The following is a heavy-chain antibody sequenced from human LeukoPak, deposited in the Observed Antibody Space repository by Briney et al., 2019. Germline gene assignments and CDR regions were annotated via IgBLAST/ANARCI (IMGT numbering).Heavy chain of an antibody. CDR1: GFSFRSHW. V-gene: IGHV3-48*04. Sequence: PGGSLRLSCAASGFSFRSHWMSWVRQSPGKGLEWISYISSSGATIFYSDSAKGRFTISRDNTKNSMDLQMNYLTPDDTAVYYCATIVVALGSRYFDRWGRGTLVTVSS. D-gene: IGHD3-22*01. CDR3: ATIVVALGSRYFDR. CDR2: ISSSGATI. J-gene: IGHJ2*01.